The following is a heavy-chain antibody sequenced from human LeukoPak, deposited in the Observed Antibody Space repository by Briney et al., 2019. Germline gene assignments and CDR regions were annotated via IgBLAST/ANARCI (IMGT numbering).Heavy chain of an antibody. CDR3: ARRRSSSSGGPFDY. D-gene: IGHD6-6*01. CDR1: GGSISSGGYY. J-gene: IGHJ4*02. V-gene: IGHV4-31*03. Sequence: PSQTLSLTCTVSGGSISSGGYYWSWIRQHPGKGLEWIGYIYYSGSTYYNPSLKCRVTISVDTSKNQFSLKLSSVTAADTAVYYCARRRSSSSGGPFDYWGQGTLVTVSS. CDR2: IYYSGST.